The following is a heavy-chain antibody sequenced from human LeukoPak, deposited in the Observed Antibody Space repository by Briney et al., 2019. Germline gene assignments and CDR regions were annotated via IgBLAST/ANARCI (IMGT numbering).Heavy chain of an antibody. CDR2: IYTSGST. CDR3: ARGPRFGELLWHWFDP. J-gene: IGHJ5*02. V-gene: IGHV4-4*07. CDR1: GGSISSYY. Sequence: SETLSLTCTVSGGSISSYYWSWIRQPAGKGLEWIGRIYTSGSTNYNPSLKSRVTMSVDTSKNQFSLKPRSVTAADTAVYYCARGPRFGELLWHWFDPWGQGTLVTVSS. D-gene: IGHD3-10*01.